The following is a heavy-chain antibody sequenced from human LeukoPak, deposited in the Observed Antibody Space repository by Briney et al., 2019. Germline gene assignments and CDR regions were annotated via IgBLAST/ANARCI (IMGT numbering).Heavy chain of an antibody. D-gene: IGHD2-15*01. Sequence: GGSLRLSCATSGFTFSDYYINWIRQAPGKGLEWVSYISDSGNTIYYADSVKGRFTISRDNAKNSLYLQMNSLRADDTAVYYCARETYCSGGSCYKGNAFDIWGQGTMVTVSS. CDR2: ISDSGNTI. CDR3: ARETYCSGGSCYKGNAFDI. CDR1: GFTFSDYY. J-gene: IGHJ3*02. V-gene: IGHV3-11*04.